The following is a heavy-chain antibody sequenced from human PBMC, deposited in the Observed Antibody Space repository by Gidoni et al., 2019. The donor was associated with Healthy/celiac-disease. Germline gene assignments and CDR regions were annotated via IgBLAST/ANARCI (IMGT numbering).Heavy chain of an antibody. CDR3: AREYYDFWSGYYRPLDY. J-gene: IGHJ4*02. V-gene: IGHV4-38-2*02. CDR1: GYSISSGYY. D-gene: IGHD3-3*01. CDR2: IYHCGST. Sequence: QVQLQESGPGLVKPSETLSLTCTVSGYSISSGYYWGGIRQPPGKGLEWIGSIYHCGSTYYNPSLKSRVTISVDTSKNQFSLKLSSVTAADTAVYYCAREYYDFWSGYYRPLDYWGQGTLVTVSS.